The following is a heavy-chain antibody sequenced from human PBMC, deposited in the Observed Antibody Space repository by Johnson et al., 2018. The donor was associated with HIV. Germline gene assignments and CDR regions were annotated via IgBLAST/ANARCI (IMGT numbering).Heavy chain of an antibody. CDR2: ISHDGSNK. V-gene: IGHV3-30*18. CDR3: AKVGATVITPRGEAFDI. J-gene: IGHJ3*02. D-gene: IGHD4-23*01. CDR1: GFTFSS. Sequence: QVQLVESGGGVVQPGRSLRLSCAASGFTFSSMHWDRQAPGKGLEWVAVISHDGSNKYYADSVKGRFTISRDNSKNTLYLQMNSLRAEDTAVYYWAKVGATVITPRGEAFDIWGQGTMVTVSS.